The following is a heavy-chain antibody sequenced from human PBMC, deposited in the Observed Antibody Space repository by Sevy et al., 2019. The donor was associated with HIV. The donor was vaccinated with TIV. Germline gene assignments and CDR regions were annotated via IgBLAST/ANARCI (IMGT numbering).Heavy chain of an antibody. J-gene: IGHJ4*02. D-gene: IGHD4-4*01. CDR1: GYSISSGYY. Sequence: SETLSLTCAVSGYSISSGYYWGWIRQPPGKGLEWIGSIYHSGSTYYTSSLKSRVTISVDTSKNQFSLKLSSVTAADTAVYYCARLGTTVTTRYFDYWGQGTLVTVSS. V-gene: IGHV4-38-2*01. CDR3: ARLGTTVTTRYFDY. CDR2: IYHSGST.